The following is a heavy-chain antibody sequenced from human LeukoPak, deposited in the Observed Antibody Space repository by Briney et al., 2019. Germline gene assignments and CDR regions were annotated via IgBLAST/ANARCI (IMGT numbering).Heavy chain of an antibody. D-gene: IGHD2/OR15-2a*01. V-gene: IGHV3-74*01. J-gene: IGHJ4*02. CDR3: VSFYETY. Sequence: GGSLRLSCAASGNYWMHWVRQVPGKGLVWVSHINSGGSWTSYADSVKGRFTISKDNAKNTVYLQMNSLRAEDTAVNYCVSFYETYWGRGTLVTVSS. CDR2: INSGGSWT. CDR1: GNYW.